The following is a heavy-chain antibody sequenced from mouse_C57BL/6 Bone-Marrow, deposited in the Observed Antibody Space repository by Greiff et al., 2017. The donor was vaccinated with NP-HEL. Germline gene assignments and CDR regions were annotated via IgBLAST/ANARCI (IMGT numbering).Heavy chain of an antibody. Sequence: QVQLQQPGAELVKPGASVKLSCKASGYTFTSYWMQWVKQRPGQGLEWIGEIDPFDSYTNYNQKFKGKATLTVDTSSSTAYMQLSSLTSEDSAVYYCARSGLGAYWGQGTLVTVSA. CDR3: ARSGLGAY. V-gene: IGHV1-50*01. D-gene: IGHD2-2*01. CDR1: GYTFTSYW. J-gene: IGHJ3*01. CDR2: IDPFDSYT.